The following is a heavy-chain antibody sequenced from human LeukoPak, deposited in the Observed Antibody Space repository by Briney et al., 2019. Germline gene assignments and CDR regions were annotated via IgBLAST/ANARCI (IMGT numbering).Heavy chain of an antibody. CDR2: ITGSGGST. J-gene: IGHJ4*02. CDR1: GFTFSNYA. V-gene: IGHV3-23*01. CDR3: AKDRGRYYDSSGYYWGYYFDS. D-gene: IGHD3-22*01. Sequence: PGGSLRLFCGASGFTFSNYAVNWVRQAPGKGLEWVSTITGSGGSTYYADSVKGRFTISRDNSKDTLYLQRSSLRAEDTAVYYCAKDRGRYYDSSGYYWGYYFDSWGQGILVTVST.